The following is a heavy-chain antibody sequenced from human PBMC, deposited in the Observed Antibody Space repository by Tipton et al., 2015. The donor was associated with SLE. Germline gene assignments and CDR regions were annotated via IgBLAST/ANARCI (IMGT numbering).Heavy chain of an antibody. D-gene: IGHD3-16*01. CDR2: INPSGGST. V-gene: IGHV1-46*01. CDR1: GYTFTSYY. Sequence: QLVQSGAEVKKPGASVKVSCKASGYTFTSYYMHWVRQAPGQGLEWMGIINPSGGSTSYAQKFQGRVTMTRDTSTSTVYMELSSLRSEDTAVYCCAREREGGYMDVWGKGTTVTVTS. J-gene: IGHJ6*03. CDR3: AREREGGYMDV.